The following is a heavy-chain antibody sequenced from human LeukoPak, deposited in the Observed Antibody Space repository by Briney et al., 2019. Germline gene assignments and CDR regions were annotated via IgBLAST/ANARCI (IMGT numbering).Heavy chain of an antibody. CDR3: AKECGYYLEYGSYYYYYGMDV. J-gene: IGHJ6*02. CDR2: ISYDGSNK. V-gene: IGHV3-30*18. CDR1: GFTFSSYG. D-gene: IGHD3-3*01. Sequence: GGSLRLSCAASGFTFSSYGMHWVRQAPGKGLEWVAVISYDGSNKYYADSVKGRFTISRDNSKNTLYLQMNSLRAEDTAVYYCAKECGYYLEYGSYYYYYGMDVWGQGTTVTVSS.